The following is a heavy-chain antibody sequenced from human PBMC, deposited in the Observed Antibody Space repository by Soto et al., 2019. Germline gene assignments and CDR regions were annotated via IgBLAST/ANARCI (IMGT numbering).Heavy chain of an antibody. CDR2: ITGSGDST. D-gene: IGHD2-15*01. CDR1: GFVVRTYS. V-gene: IGHV3-23*01. J-gene: IGHJ3*01. CDR3: ARDVSFDYSGSFSLKAFDV. Sequence: PGGSLRRSGAAAGFVVRTYSRNWVRQAPGKGLDGFSTITGSGDSTYYADSMRDRFTISRDNSKNTLYLQINRLRAEDTAMYYCARDVSFDYSGSFSLKAFDVWGQGTVVTVSS.